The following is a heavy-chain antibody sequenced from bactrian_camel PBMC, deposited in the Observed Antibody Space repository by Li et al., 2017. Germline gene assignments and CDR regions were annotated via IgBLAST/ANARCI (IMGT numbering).Heavy chain of an antibody. D-gene: IGHD6*01. CDR1: GFTFSSYW. V-gene: IGHV3S6*01. Sequence: HVQLVESGGGLVQPGGSLRLSCIASGFTFSSYWMYWVRQAPGKGLEWVSSINRDGSNANYVDSVKGRFTISRDNAKITVSLQMNSLKFEDTALYYCAAMVGGSSFAYWGQGTQVTVS. CDR3: AAMVGGSSFAY. J-gene: IGHJ6*01. CDR2: INRDGSNA.